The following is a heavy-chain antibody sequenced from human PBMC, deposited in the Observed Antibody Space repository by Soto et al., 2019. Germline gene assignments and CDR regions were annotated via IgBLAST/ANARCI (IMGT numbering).Heavy chain of an antibody. Sequence: PSETLSLTCTVSGGSISSTSYYWGWIRQPPGKGLEWIGSMYYSGSTNYDPSLKSRLTMSVDTSKNQFSLKLRSVTAADTAVYYCARAGTGGGYYYGMDVWGQGTTVTFSS. V-gene: IGHV4-39*01. CDR1: GGSISSTSYY. J-gene: IGHJ6*02. CDR3: ARAGTGGGYYYGMDV. D-gene: IGHD6-13*01. CDR2: MYYSGST.